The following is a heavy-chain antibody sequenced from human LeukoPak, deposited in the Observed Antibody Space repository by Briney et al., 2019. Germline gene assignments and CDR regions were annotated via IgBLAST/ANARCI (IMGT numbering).Heavy chain of an antibody. J-gene: IGHJ4*02. CDR1: GGSISSSSYY. CDR2: IYYSGST. CDR3: ASYGSGSYHNIDY. V-gene: IGHV4-39*01. Sequence: SPSETLSLTCTVSGGSISSSSYYWGWIRQPPGKGLEWIGSIYYSGSTYYNPSLKSRVTISVDTSKNQFSLKLSSVTAADTAVYYCASYGSGSYHNIDYWGQGTLVAVSS. D-gene: IGHD3-10*01.